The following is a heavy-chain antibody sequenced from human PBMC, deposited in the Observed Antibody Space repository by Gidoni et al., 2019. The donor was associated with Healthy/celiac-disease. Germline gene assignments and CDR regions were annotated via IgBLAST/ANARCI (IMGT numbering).Heavy chain of an antibody. CDR2: ISYDGSNK. CDR1: GFTFSSYG. V-gene: IGHV3-30*18. D-gene: IGHD6-13*01. CDR3: AKDGGIAAAGTGWFDP. J-gene: IGHJ5*02. Sequence: QVQLVESGGGVVQPGRSLRLSCAASGFTFSSYGMHWVRQAPGKGLEWVAVISYDGSNKYYADSVKGRFTISRDNSKNTLDLQMNSLRAEDTAVYYCAKDGGIAAAGTGWFDPWGQGTLVTVSS.